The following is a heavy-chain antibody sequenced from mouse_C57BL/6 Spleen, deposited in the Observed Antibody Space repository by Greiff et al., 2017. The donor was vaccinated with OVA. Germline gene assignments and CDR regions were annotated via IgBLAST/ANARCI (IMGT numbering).Heavy chain of an antibody. V-gene: IGHV1-69*01. Sequence: VQLQQPGAELVMPGASVKLSCKASGYTFTSYWMHWVKQRPGQGLEWIGEIDPSDSYTNYNQKFKGQSTLTVDKSSSTDYMQLSSLTSEDAAVYYCARWGTTVVASFDDWGQGTTLTVSS. CDR2: IDPSDSYT. CDR3: ARWGTTVVASFDD. CDR1: GYTFTSYW. J-gene: IGHJ2*01. D-gene: IGHD1-1*01.